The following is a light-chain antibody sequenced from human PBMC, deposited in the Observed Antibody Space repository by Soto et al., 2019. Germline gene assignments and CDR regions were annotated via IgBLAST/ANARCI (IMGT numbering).Light chain of an antibody. CDR3: CSYAGSYSWV. J-gene: IGLJ3*02. Sequence: QSALTQPRSVSGSPGQSVTISCTGTSSDVGGYNYVSWYQQHPGKAPKLMIYDVSKRPSGVPDRFSGSKSGNPAYLTISGLQAEDEADYYCCSYAGSYSWVFGGGTKVTVL. CDR2: DVS. V-gene: IGLV2-11*01. CDR1: SSDVGGYNY.